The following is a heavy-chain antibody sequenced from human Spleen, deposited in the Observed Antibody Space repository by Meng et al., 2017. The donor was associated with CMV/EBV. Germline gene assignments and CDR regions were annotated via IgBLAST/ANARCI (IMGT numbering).Heavy chain of an antibody. J-gene: IGHJ4*02. CDR2: IYAAGRT. CDR1: GFTFSSYA. D-gene: IGHD3-3*01. Sequence: GESLKISCAASGFTFSSYAMHWVRQAPGKGLEWVAVIYAAGRTYYADSVKGRFTISRDNSKNMVYLLMDSLTDEDTAVFYCARSSRSGAYPHYFDYWGQGTLVTVSS. V-gene: IGHV3-NL1*01. CDR3: ARSSRSGAYPHYFDY.